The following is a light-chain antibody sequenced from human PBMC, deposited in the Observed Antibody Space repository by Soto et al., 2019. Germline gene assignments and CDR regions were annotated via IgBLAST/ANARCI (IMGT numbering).Light chain of an antibody. J-gene: IGLJ1*01. Sequence: QSVLTQPASVSGSPGQSITISCTGTSSDVGGYNYVSWYQHHPGKAPKLMIYDVSNRPSGVSKRFSGSKSGNTASLTISGLQAEDEADYYCSSYTSSSTDVFGTGTKVTVL. V-gene: IGLV2-14*03. CDR1: SSDVGGYNY. CDR3: SSYTSSSTDV. CDR2: DVS.